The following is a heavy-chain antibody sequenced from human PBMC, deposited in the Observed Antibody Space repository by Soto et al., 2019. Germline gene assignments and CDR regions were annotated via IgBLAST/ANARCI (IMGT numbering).Heavy chain of an antibody. Sequence: SQTLSLTCDISGDSVSSSSAAWNWIRQSPSRGLEWLGRTYYRSKWIHEYTVSMESRITINPDTSKNQFSLHIYSVTPEDTAVYYCAGVVRFRGMDVWDQGTPVTVSS. D-gene: IGHD3-10*02. J-gene: IGHJ6*02. CDR2: TYYRSKWIH. CDR1: GDSVSSSSAA. CDR3: AGVVRFRGMDV. V-gene: IGHV6-1*01.